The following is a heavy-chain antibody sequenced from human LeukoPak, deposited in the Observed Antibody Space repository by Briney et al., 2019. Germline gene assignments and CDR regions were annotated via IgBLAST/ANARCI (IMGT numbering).Heavy chain of an antibody. CDR1: GGSVSSGSYY. CDR2: IYYSGST. J-gene: IGHJ4*02. CDR3: ARLVVGATYFDY. V-gene: IGHV4-61*01. Sequence: PSETLSLTCTVSGGSVSSGSYYWSWIRQPPGKGLEYIGYIYYSGSTNYNPSLKSRVTISVDTSKNQFSLKLSSVTAADTAVYYCARLVVGATYFDYWGQGTLVTVSS. D-gene: IGHD1-26*01.